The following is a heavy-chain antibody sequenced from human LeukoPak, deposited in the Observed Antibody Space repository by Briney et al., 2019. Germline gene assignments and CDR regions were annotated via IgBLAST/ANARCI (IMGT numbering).Heavy chain of an antibody. CDR3: ARDLYYYDSSGYPDY. CDR1: GFTFSSYA. V-gene: IGHV3-30*04. D-gene: IGHD3-22*01. J-gene: IGHJ4*02. CDR2: ISYDGSNK. Sequence: GRSLRLSCAASGFTFSSYAMHWVRQAPGKGLEWVAVISYDGSNKYYAHSVKGRFTISRDNSKNTLYLQMNSLRAEDTAVYYCARDLYYYDSSGYPDYWGQGTLVTVSS.